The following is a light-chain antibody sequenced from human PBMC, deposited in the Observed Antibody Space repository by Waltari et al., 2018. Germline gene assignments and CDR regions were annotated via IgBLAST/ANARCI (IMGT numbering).Light chain of an antibody. V-gene: IGKV2-30*01. CDR1: QSLAFSDGKTY. CDR3: MEGAQWYT. Sequence: DVVLTQSPLSLSVTLGQSASVSCRSSQSLAFSDGKTYLNWFHQRPGQYPRRLIYKVSNRESGVPDRISGSGSGTDFALKISRVEAEDVGVYYCMEGAQWYTFGQGTKLEIK. CDR2: KVS. J-gene: IGKJ2*01.